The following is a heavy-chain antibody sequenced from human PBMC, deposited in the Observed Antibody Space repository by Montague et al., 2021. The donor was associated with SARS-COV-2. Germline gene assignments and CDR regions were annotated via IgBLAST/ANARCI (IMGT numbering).Heavy chain of an antibody. J-gene: IGHJ6*02. CDR3: ARRGYSYYYYGMDV. Sequence: SETRSLTCAVYGGSFSGYYWSWIRQPPGKGLEWIGEINHSGSTNYNPSLKSRVTISVDTSKNRFSLKLSSVTAADTAVYYCARRGYSYYYYGMDVWGQGTTVTVSS. CDR2: INHSGST. CDR1: GGSFSGYY. V-gene: IGHV4-34*01. D-gene: IGHD5-24*01.